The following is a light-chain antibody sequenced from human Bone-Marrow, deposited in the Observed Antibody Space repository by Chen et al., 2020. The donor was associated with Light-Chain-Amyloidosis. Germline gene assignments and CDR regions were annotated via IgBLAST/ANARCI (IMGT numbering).Light chain of an antibody. CDR2: WAS. Sequence: DIVMTQSPDSLAVSLGERATINCKSSQSVLYSSTNQNYLAWYQQKPGQPPKLLLYWASTRGPGVPDRFSGSGSGTDFTLTSSSLQTADVAVYYCQQYYSTPRTFGQGTKVEIK. V-gene: IGKV4-1*01. J-gene: IGKJ1*01. CDR1: QSVLYSSTNQNY. CDR3: QQYYSTPRT.